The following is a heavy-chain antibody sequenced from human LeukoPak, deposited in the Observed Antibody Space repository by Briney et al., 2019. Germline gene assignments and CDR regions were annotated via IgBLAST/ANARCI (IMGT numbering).Heavy chain of an antibody. CDR2: IKHDGSEK. J-gene: IGHJ4*02. Sequence: GGSLRLSCAASGSTFSTYWMSWVRQAPGRGLEWVANIKHDGSEKFYVDSVRGRFTISRDNAKNSLYLQLNSLRAEDTALYYCARITGIEAAGDYWGQGTLVTVSS. V-gene: IGHV3-7*04. CDR1: GSTFSTYW. D-gene: IGHD6-13*01. CDR3: ARITGIEAAGDY.